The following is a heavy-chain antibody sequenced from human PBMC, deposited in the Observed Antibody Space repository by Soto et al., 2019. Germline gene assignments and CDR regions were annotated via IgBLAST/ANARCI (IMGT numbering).Heavy chain of an antibody. CDR2: INPNSGGT. J-gene: IGHJ6*03. CDR3: ARGPFHPPPLYYYYYYYMDV. D-gene: IGHD2-21*01. Sequence: GASVKVSCKASGYTFTGYYMHWVRQAPGQGLEWMGWINPNSGGTNYAQKFQGWVTMTRDTSISTAYMELSRLRSDDTAVYYCARGPFHPPPLYYYYYYYMDVWGKGTTVTVSS. V-gene: IGHV1-2*04. CDR1: GYTFTGYY.